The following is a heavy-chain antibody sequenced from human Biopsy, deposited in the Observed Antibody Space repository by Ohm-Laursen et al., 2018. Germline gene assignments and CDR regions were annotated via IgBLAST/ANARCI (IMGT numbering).Heavy chain of an antibody. CDR1: GFSFSDNY. Sequence: SLRLSCTASGFSFSDNYMDWVRQAPGKGLEWVGHIRDKANSYTTDYAASVKGRFTISRDDSKNSLYLQMNSLKTEGTALYYCARAGRYCSGGGCYSWFDSWGQGTLVTVSS. D-gene: IGHD2-15*01. V-gene: IGHV3-72*01. CDR2: IRDKANSYTT. CDR3: ARAGRYCSGGGCYSWFDS. J-gene: IGHJ5*01.